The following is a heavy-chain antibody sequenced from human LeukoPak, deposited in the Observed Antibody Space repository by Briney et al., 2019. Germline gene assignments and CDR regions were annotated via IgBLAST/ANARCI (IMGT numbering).Heavy chain of an antibody. CDR1: GFTFSGSA. Sequence: GGSLRLSCAASGFTFSGSAMHWVRQASGKGLEWVGRIRSKANSYATAYAASVKGRFTISRDDSKNTAYLQMNSLKTEDTAVYYCTRLGDFSSTSCYGYWGQGTLVTVSS. CDR3: TRLGDFSSTSCYGY. CDR2: IRSKANSYAT. J-gene: IGHJ4*02. D-gene: IGHD2-2*01. V-gene: IGHV3-73*01.